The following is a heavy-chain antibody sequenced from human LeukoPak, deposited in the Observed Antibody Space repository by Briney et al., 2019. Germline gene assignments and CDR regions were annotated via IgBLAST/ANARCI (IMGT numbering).Heavy chain of an antibody. CDR3: ARVGGSRGYYYYMDV. V-gene: IGHV3-9*01. J-gene: IGHJ6*03. CDR2: ISWNSGSI. CDR1: GFTFDDYA. Sequence: PGGSLRLSCAASGFTFDDYAMHWVRQAPGKGLEWVSGISWNSGSIGYADSVKGRFTISRDNAKNSLYLQMNSLRAEDTAVYYCARVGGSRGYYYYMDVWGKGTTVTISS. D-gene: IGHD3-16*01.